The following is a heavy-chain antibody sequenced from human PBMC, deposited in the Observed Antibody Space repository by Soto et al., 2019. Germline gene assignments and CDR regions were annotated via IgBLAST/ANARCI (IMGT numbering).Heavy chain of an antibody. V-gene: IGHV1-46*03. CDR3: ASGGDYIWGSYRYTGGY. D-gene: IGHD3-16*02. CDR1: GYTFTSYY. J-gene: IGHJ4*02. CDR2: INPSGGST. Sequence: QVQLVQSGAEVKKPGASVKVSCKASGYTFTSYYMHWVRQAPGQGLEWMGIINPSGGSTSYAQKFQGRVTMTRDTSTSTAYMELSSLRSEDTAVYYCASGGDYIWGSYRYTGGYWGQGTLVTVSS.